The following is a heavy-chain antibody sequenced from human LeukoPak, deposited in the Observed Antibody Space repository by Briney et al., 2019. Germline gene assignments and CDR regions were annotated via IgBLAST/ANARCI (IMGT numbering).Heavy chain of an antibody. CDR3: ATGVAGGNWFDP. CDR1: VYTHTELS. J-gene: IGHJ5*02. D-gene: IGHD6-19*01. V-gene: IGHV1-24*01. Sequence: ASVKVSCKVSVYTHTELSMHWVRQAPGKGLEWMGGFDPEDGETIYAQKFQGRVTMTEDTSTDTAYMELSSLRSEDTAVYYCATGVAGGNWFDPWGQGTLVTVSS. CDR2: FDPEDGET.